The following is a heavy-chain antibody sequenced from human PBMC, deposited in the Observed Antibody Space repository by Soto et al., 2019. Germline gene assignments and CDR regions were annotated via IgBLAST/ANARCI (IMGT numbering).Heavy chain of an antibody. D-gene: IGHD6-19*01. CDR1: GMTFADYN. CDR2: ISRSSTYF. J-gene: IGHJ5*02. Sequence: GGSLRLSCVTSGMTFADYNMNWVRQAPGKGLEWVSTISRSSTYFYYADSVKGRFTVSRDDAKNSLFLHMGGLTTDDTGVYFCVRDISGPAERNWFDPWGQGTLVTVSS. V-gene: IGHV3-21*01. CDR3: VRDISGPAERNWFDP.